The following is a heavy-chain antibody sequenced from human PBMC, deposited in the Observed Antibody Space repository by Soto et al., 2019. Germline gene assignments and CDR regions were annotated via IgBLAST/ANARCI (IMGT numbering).Heavy chain of an antibody. CDR3: ATTSGGYCSSTSCLSFDY. CDR2: IIPILGIA. V-gene: IGHV1-69*02. Sequence: QVQLVQSGAEVKKPGSSVKVSCKASGGTFSSYTISWVRQAPGQGLEWMGRIIPILGIANYAQKFQGRVTITADKSTSTDYMELSSLRSEDTAVYYCATTSGGYCSSTSCLSFDYWGQGTLVTVSS. D-gene: IGHD2-2*01. J-gene: IGHJ4*02. CDR1: GGTFSSYT.